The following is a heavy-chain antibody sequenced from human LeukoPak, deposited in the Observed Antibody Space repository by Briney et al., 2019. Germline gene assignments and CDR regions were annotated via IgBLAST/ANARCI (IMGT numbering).Heavy chain of an antibody. CDR3: AKQLGYCSDGSCYFPY. Sequence: GGSLRLSCVASGFTFGKYWMSWARQAPGKGLEWVSAISNNGGYTYYADSVQGRFTISRDNSKSTLCLQMNSLRAEDTAVYYCAKQLGYCSDGSCYFPYWGQGTLVTVSS. V-gene: IGHV3-23*01. CDR1: GFTFGKYW. J-gene: IGHJ4*02. D-gene: IGHD2-15*01. CDR2: ISNNGGYT.